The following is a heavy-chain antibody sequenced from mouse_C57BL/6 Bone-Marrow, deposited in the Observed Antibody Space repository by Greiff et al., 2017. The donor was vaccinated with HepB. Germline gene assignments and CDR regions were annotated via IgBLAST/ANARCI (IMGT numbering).Heavy chain of an antibody. CDR1: GYAFSSSW. J-gene: IGHJ4*01. V-gene: IGHV1-82*01. Sequence: QVQLQQSGPELVKPGASVKISCKASGYAFSSSWMNWVKQRPGKGLEWIGRIYPGDGDTNYNGKFKGKATLTADKSSSTAYMQLSSLTSEDSAVYFCARGGYYGSSYYAMDCWGQGTSVTVSS. D-gene: IGHD1-1*01. CDR2: IYPGDGDT. CDR3: ARGGYYGSSYYAMDC.